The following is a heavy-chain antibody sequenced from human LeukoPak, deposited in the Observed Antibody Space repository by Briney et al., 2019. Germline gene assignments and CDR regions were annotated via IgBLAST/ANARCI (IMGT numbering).Heavy chain of an antibody. Sequence: PGGSLRLSCAAFGFTFDDYGMSWVRQAPGKGLEWVSGINWNGGSTGYADSVKGRFTISRDNAKNSLYLQMNSLRAEDTALYYCARDQGSGWSYAFDIWGQGTMVTVSS. CDR2: INWNGGST. V-gene: IGHV3-20*04. D-gene: IGHD6-19*01. J-gene: IGHJ3*02. CDR1: GFTFDDYG. CDR3: ARDQGSGWSYAFDI.